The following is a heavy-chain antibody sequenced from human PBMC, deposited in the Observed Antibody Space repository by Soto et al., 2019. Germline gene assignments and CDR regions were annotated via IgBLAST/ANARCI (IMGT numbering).Heavy chain of an antibody. Sequence: ASVKVACKASGYTFTGYYRHWVRQANRQGLEWMGWINPNSGGTNYAQKFQGWVTMTRDTSISTAYMELSRLRSDDTAVYYCARAYGDYSYYYYMDVWGKGTTVTVSS. CDR2: INPNSGGT. CDR1: GYTFTGYY. CDR3: ARAYGDYSYYYYMDV. V-gene: IGHV1-2*04. D-gene: IGHD4-17*01. J-gene: IGHJ6*03.